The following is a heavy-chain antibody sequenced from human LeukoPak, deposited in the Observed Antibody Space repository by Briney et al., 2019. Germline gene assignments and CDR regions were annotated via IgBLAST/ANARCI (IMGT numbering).Heavy chain of an antibody. CDR2: IIPTFGTA. CDR1: GGTFSSYA. CDR3: ARELGGYSSSLPRYYFDY. J-gene: IGHJ4*02. D-gene: IGHD6-13*01. Sequence: SVKVSCKASGGTFSSYAISWVRQAPGQGLEWMGGIIPTFGTANYAQKFQGRVTITADESTSTAYMELSSLRSEDTAVYYCARELGGYSSSLPRYYFDYWGQGTLVTVSS. V-gene: IGHV1-69*13.